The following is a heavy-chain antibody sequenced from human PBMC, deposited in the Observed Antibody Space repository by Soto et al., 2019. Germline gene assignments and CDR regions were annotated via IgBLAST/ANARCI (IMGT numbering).Heavy chain of an antibody. Sequence: QVQLQESGPGLVKPSETLSLTCTVSGGSITSYYWSWIRQPPGKGLEWIGYIYYSGSTNYNPSLKSRVTISVDTSKKQFSLKLSSVTAADTAVYYCAGWGDCISTRCPTNWFDPWGQGTLVTVSS. V-gene: IGHV4-59*01. D-gene: IGHD2-2*01. CDR3: AGWGDCISTRCPTNWFDP. J-gene: IGHJ5*02. CDR1: GGSITSYY. CDR2: IYYSGST.